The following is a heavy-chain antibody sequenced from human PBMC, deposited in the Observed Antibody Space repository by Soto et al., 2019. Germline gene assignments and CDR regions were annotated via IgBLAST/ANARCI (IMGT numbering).Heavy chain of an antibody. CDR2: ISYDGSNK. D-gene: IGHD3-9*01. J-gene: IGHJ6*02. Sequence: PGGSLRLSCAASGFTFSSYAMHWVRQAPGKGLEWVAVISYDGSNKYYADSVKGRFTISRDNSKNTLYLQMNSLRAEDTAVYYCARGGGGRYFDWLQLPSSYYYGMDVWGQGTTVPVSS. CDR3: ARGGGGRYFDWLQLPSSYYYGMDV. CDR1: GFTFSSYA. V-gene: IGHV3-30-3*01.